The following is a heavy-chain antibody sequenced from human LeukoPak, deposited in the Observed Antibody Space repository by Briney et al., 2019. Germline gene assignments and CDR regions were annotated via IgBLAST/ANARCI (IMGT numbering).Heavy chain of an antibody. D-gene: IGHD3-22*01. Sequence: ASVKVSCKASGYTFTSYDINWVPQATGQGLEWMGWMNPNSGNTGYAQKFQGRVTMTRNTSISTAYMDLSSLRSEDTAVYYCARVKRDSSGYYYPDYWGQGTLVTVSS. V-gene: IGHV1-8*01. J-gene: IGHJ4*02. CDR3: ARVKRDSSGYYYPDY. CDR2: MNPNSGNT. CDR1: GYTFTSYD.